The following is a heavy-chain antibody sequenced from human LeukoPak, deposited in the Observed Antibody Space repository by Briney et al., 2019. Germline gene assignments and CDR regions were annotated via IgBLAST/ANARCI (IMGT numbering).Heavy chain of an antibody. Sequence: ASVKVSCKASGGTFSSYAISWVRQAPGQGLEWMGGIIPIFGTANYAQKFQGRVTITADESTSTAYMELSSLRSEDTAVYYCAISSDYYVTPHWYFDLWGRGTLVTVSS. CDR1: GGTFSSYA. V-gene: IGHV1-69*13. CDR3: AISSDYYVTPHWYFDL. CDR2: IIPIFGTA. J-gene: IGHJ2*01. D-gene: IGHD3-10*02.